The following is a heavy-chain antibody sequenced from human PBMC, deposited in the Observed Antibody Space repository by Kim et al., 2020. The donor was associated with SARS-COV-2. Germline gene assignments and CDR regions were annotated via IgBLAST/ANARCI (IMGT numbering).Heavy chain of an antibody. CDR3: AKDENEGYNHISSHY. J-gene: IGHJ4*02. V-gene: IGHV3-30*02. Sequence: DSAGGRFTVSRDNTNNTLYLQMSSLRTEDTAVYYCAKDENEGYNHISSHYWGQGTLVTVSS. D-gene: IGHD1-1*01.